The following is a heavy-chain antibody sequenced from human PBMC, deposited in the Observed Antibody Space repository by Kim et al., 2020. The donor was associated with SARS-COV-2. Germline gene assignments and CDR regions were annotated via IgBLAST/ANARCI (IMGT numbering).Heavy chain of an antibody. Sequence: GGSLRLSCAASGFTFDDYAMHWVRQAPGKGLEWVSGISWNSGSIGYADSVKGRFTISRDNAKNSLYLQMNSLRAEDTALYYCAKDTDGRHGSGIYWFAP. J-gene: IGHJ5*02. CDR2: ISWNSGSI. D-gene: IGHD3-10*01. V-gene: IGHV3-9*01. CDR1: GFTFDDYA. CDR3: AKDTDGRHGSGIYWFAP.